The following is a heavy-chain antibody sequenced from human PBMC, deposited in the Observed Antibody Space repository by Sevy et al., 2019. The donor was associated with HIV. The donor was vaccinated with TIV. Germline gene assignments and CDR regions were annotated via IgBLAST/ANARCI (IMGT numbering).Heavy chain of an antibody. D-gene: IGHD2-15*01. CDR3: ARFGRLRLSCYGMDV. J-gene: IGHJ6*02. Sequence: GESLKISCKGAGYSFTNYWIGWVRQMPGKGLEWMGIIYPGDSDTRYSPSFQGQVTTSADKCISTAYLQWSSLRASDTAMYYCARFGRLRLSCYGMDVWGQRTTVTVSS. CDR1: GYSFTNYW. V-gene: IGHV5-51*01. CDR2: IYPGDSDT.